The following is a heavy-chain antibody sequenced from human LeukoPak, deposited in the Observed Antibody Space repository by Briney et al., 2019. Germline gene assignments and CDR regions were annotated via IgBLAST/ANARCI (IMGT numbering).Heavy chain of an antibody. CDR1: GASISSGTYS. CDR2: IYHTGST. D-gene: IGHD3-10*01. V-gene: IGHV4-30-2*01. Sequence: SETLSLTCTVSGASISSGTYSWSWIRQPPGEGLEWIGYIYHTGSTYYNPSLKGRVTISVDRSKNQSSLNLNFVTAADTALYYCARGDGSGSGWWFDPWGQGTLVTVSS. J-gene: IGHJ5*02. CDR3: ARGDGSGSGWWFDP.